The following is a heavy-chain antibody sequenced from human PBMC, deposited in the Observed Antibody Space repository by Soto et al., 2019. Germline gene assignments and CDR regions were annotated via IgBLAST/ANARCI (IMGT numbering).Heavy chain of an antibody. CDR1: GYTFTIYG. J-gene: IGHJ4*02. D-gene: IGHD3-9*01. CDR3: ARVARYFDWLPQEYYFDY. V-gene: IGHV1-18*01. CDR2: ISAYNGNT. Sequence: ASVKVSCKASGYTFTIYGISWVRQAPGQGLEWMGWISAYNGNTNYAQKLQGRVTMTTDTSTSTAYMELRSLRSDDTAVYYCARVARYFDWLPQEYYFDYWGQGTLVTVSS.